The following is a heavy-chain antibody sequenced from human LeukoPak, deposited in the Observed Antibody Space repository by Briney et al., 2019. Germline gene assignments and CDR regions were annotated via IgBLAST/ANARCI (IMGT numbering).Heavy chain of an antibody. J-gene: IGHJ4*02. V-gene: IGHV3-23*01. D-gene: IGHD6-6*01. CDR1: GFTFYNYA. Sequence: GGSLRLSCAVSGFTFYNYAMSWVRQAPGKGLEWVSAISDSGGDTYYADSVKGRFTISRDNFKNTLYLQTNSLRAEDTATYYCAKRIQYSSSSAYFDYWGQGTLVTVSS. CDR3: AKRIQYSSSSAYFDY. CDR2: ISDSGGDT.